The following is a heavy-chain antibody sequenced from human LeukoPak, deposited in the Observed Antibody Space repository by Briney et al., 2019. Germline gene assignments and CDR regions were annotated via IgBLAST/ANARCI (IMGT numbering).Heavy chain of an antibody. J-gene: IGHJ6*03. CDR3: AGRATDIVVVPAAIQSPAYYYYYMDV. D-gene: IGHD2-2*01. Sequence: SVKVSCKASGGTFSSYAISWVRQAPGQGLEWMGGIIPIFGTANYAQKFQGRVTITADESTSTAYMELSSLRSEDTAVYYCAGRATDIVVVPAAIQSPAYYYYYMDVWGKGTTVTVSS. V-gene: IGHV1-69*01. CDR2: IIPIFGTA. CDR1: GGTFSSYA.